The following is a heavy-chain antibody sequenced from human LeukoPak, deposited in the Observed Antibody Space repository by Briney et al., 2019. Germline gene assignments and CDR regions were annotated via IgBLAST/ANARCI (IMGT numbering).Heavy chain of an antibody. CDR3: AREAVVAVAGMYYFDY. CDR2: IKQDGSEK. CDR1: GFTFSSYW. V-gene: IGHV3-7*01. J-gene: IGHJ4*02. D-gene: IGHD6-19*01. Sequence: PGGSLRLSCAASGFTFSSYWMSWVRQAPGKGLEWVANIKQDGSEKYYVDSVKGRFTISRYNAKNSLYLQMNGLRAEDTAVYYWAREAVVAVAGMYYFDYWGQGTLVTVFS.